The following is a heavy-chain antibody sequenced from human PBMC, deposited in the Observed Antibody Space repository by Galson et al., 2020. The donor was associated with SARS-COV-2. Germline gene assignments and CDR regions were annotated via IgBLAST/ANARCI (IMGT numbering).Heavy chain of an antibody. V-gene: IGHV5-51*01. J-gene: IGHJ3*02. D-gene: IGHD1-1*01. CDR3: ARHKPPLRTGTTLGAFDI. CDR1: GYSFTSYW. Sequence: GESLKISCKGSGYSFTSYWIGWVRQMPGKGLEWMGIIYPGDSDTRYSPSFQGQVTISADKSISTAYLQWSSLKASDTAMDYCARHKPPLRTGTTLGAFDIWGQGTMVTVSA. CDR2: IYPGDSDT.